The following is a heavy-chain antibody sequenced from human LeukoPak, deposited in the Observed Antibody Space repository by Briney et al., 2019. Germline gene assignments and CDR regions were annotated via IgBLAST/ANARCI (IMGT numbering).Heavy chain of an antibody. Sequence: GGSLRLSCAASGFTFSSYSMTWVRQAPGKGLEWVSSISSSSSYIYYADSVKGRFTISRDNAKNSLYLQMNSLRAEDTAVYYCAKYCGGDCQVDWGQGTLVTVSS. V-gene: IGHV3-21*01. CDR3: AKYCGGDCQVD. CDR2: ISSSSSYI. D-gene: IGHD2-21*02. CDR1: GFTFSSYS. J-gene: IGHJ4*02.